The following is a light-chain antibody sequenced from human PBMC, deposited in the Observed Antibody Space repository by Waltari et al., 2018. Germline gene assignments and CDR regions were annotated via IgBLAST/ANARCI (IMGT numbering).Light chain of an antibody. CDR1: GAYSAYA. J-gene: IGLJ3*02. CDR3: QTWGTGIQV. Sequence: LVLTQSPAASASLGASVKLTYSLPGAYSAYATQWHQQQPLKGPRYLMTVNSDGSHKKGDGSSERFSGSSSDLDRYLIISRLQSDDEADYFCQTWGTGIQVFGSGTKLTVL. CDR2: VNSDGSH. V-gene: IGLV4-69*01.